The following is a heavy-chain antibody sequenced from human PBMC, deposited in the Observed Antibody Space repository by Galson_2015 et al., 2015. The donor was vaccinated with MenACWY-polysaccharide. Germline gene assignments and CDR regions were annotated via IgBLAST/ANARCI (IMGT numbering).Heavy chain of an antibody. CDR3: ARDTVGAICDV. J-gene: IGHJ2*01. D-gene: IGHD1-26*01. CDR1: GASIGSGNYY. Sequence: TLSLTCSVSGASIGSGNYYWSWIRQTAGRGLEWIGRIHTSGKTSYNPSLNSRVTISLDTSRNQFSLRLSSVTAADTAVYYCARDTVGAICDVWGRGTLVTVSS. CDR2: IHTSGKT. V-gene: IGHV4-61*02.